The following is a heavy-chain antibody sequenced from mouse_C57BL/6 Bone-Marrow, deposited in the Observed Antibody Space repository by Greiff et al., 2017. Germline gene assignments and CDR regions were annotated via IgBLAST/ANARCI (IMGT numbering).Heavy chain of an antibody. Sequence: VQLQQSGPGLVQPSQSLSITCTVSGFSLTSYGVHWVRQSPGKGLEWLGVIWRGGSTDYNAAFMSRLSITKDNSKSQVFFKMNSLQADDTAISYCAKNGGLLRYYYAMDYWGQGTSVTVSS. J-gene: IGHJ4*01. CDR2: IWRGGST. D-gene: IGHD2-3*01. CDR1: GFSLTSYG. CDR3: AKNGGLLRYYYAMDY. V-gene: IGHV2-5*01.